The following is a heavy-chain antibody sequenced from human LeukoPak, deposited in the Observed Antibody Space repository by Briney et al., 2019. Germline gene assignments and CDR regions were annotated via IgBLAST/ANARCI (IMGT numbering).Heavy chain of an antibody. Sequence: PGGSLRLSCAASGFTFSSYAMSWVRQAPGKGLEWVSAISGSGGSTYYADSVKGRFTISRDNSKNTLYLQMNSLRAEDTAVYHCANSWSGWLDAFDIWGQGTMVTVSS. V-gene: IGHV3-23*01. CDR3: ANSWSGWLDAFDI. D-gene: IGHD3-3*01. CDR2: ISGSGGST. CDR1: GFTFSSYA. J-gene: IGHJ3*02.